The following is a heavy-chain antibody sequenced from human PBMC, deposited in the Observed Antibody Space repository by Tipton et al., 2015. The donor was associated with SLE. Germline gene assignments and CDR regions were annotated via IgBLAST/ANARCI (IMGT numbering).Heavy chain of an antibody. D-gene: IGHD2/OR15-2a*01. Sequence: SLRLSCATSGFGVSTNHMSWVRQAPGKGLEWVSTIYSGGPTFYADSMKGRFTISRDNFKNVLYLQMNSLRVEDTAVYYCARVISRAEHFFDSWGQGTLVPVSS. CDR1: GFGVSTNH. CDR3: ARVISRAEHFFDS. V-gene: IGHV3-53*05. CDR2: IYSGGPT. J-gene: IGHJ4*02.